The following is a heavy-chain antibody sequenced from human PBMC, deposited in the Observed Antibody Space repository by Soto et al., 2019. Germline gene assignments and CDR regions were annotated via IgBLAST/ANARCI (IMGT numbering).Heavy chain of an antibody. CDR3: ARHGGGIAVADYDMDV. CDR1: GGSISSGGYY. D-gene: IGHD6-19*01. V-gene: IGHV4-31*03. CDR2: IYYSGST. Sequence: PSETLSLTCTVSGGSISSGGYYWSWIRQHPGKGLEWIGYIYYSGSTYYNQSLKSRVTISVDTSKKQISLKLSSVTAADTAENKCARHGGGIAVADYDMDVWGKGTAVTVSS. J-gene: IGHJ6*03.